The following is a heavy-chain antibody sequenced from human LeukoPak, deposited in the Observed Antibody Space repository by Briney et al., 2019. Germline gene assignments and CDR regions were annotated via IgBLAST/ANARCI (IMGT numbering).Heavy chain of an antibody. J-gene: IGHJ4*02. D-gene: IGHD3-10*02. CDR2: ISTSGST. Sequence: SETLSLTCTVSGGSISSYYWSWIRQPAGKGLESIGHISTSGSTNYNPSLKSRVTMSVDTSKNHFSLKLSSVTAADTAVYFCATLLSSSYYFDYWGQGTLVTVSS. CDR3: ATLLSSSYYFDY. CDR1: GGSISSYY. V-gene: IGHV4-4*07.